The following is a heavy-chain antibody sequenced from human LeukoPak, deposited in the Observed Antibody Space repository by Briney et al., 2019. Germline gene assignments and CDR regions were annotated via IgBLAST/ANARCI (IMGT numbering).Heavy chain of an antibody. Sequence: ASVKVSCKASGGTFSSYAISWVRQAPGQGLEWMGGIIPILGIANYAQKFQGRVTITADKSTSTAYMELSRLRSDDTAVYYCARDDQYYYDSSGYPEGAFDIWGQGTMVTVSS. CDR2: IIPILGIA. CDR3: ARDDQYYYDSSGYPEGAFDI. D-gene: IGHD3-22*01. V-gene: IGHV1-69*10. J-gene: IGHJ3*02. CDR1: GGTFSSYA.